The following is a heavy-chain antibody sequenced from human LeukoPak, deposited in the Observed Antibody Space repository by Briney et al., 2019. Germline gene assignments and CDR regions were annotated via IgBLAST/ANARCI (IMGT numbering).Heavy chain of an antibody. CDR3: ARAFTPGYYDGSGYNKSRAVDY. Sequence: PSETLSLTCAVYGGSFSGYYWSWIRQPPGKGLEWIGEINHSGSTNYNPSLKSRVTISVDTSKNQFSLKLSSVTAADTAVYYCARAFTPGYYDGSGYNKSRAVDYWGQGTLVTVSS. CDR1: GGSFSGYY. V-gene: IGHV4-34*01. J-gene: IGHJ4*02. D-gene: IGHD3-22*01. CDR2: INHSGST.